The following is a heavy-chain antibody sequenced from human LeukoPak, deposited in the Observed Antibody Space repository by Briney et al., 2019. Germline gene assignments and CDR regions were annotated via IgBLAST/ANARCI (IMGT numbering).Heavy chain of an antibody. D-gene: IGHD2-2*02. CDR2: ISWNSGSI. J-gene: IGHJ4*02. V-gene: IGHV3-9*01. CDR3: ARRYCSSTSCYKLYFDY. CDR1: GFTFDDYA. Sequence: GGSLRLSCAASGFTFDDYAMHWVRQAPGKGLEWVSGISWNSGSIGYADSVKGRFTISRDNAKNSLYLQMNSLRAEDTAVYYCARRYCSSTSCYKLYFDYWGQGTLVTVSS.